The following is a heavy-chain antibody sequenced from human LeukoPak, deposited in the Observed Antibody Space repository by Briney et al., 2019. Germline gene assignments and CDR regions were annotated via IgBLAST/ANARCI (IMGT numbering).Heavy chain of an antibody. V-gene: IGHV3-30-3*01. Sequence: GGSLRLSCVASGFTFSSYAMHWVRQAPGKGLEWVAVISYDGTSKYYADSVKGRFTFSRDNSKNTLYLQMNSLRAEDTAVYYCARVHARGVYYGTDVWGQGTTVTVSS. D-gene: IGHD3-16*01. J-gene: IGHJ6*02. CDR2: ISYDGTSK. CDR1: GFTFSSYA. CDR3: ARVHARGVYYGTDV.